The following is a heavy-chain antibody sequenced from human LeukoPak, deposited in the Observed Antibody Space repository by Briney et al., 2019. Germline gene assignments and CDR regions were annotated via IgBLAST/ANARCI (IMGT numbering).Heavy chain of an antibody. CDR3: ARGTRPYYGSGSYWFDS. V-gene: IGHV3-48*03. CDR1: GFTFSSYE. Sequence: GGSLRLSCAASGFTFSSYEMNWVRQAPGKGLEWVSHISSSGSRIYYAESVKGRFTISRDNAQNSLYLQMNSLRAEDTAVYYCARGTRPYYGSGSYWFDSWGQGTLVTVSS. D-gene: IGHD3-10*01. J-gene: IGHJ5*01. CDR2: ISSSGSRI.